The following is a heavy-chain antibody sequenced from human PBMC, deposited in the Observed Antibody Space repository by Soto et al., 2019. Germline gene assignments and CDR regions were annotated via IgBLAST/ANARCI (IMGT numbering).Heavy chain of an antibody. J-gene: IGHJ4*02. V-gene: IGHV1-18*01. D-gene: IGHD5-18*01. CDR1: GYTFTSYG. CDR2: ISAHNGNT. Sequence: QVQLVQSGAEVKKPGASVKVSCKASGYTFTSYGISWVRQAPGQGLEWMGWISAHNGNTKYAQKLQGRVTMTTDTSTSRVYMELRSLRSDDTDVYYCARDLSYGLCDDWGQGTLVTVSS. CDR3: ARDLSYGLCDD.